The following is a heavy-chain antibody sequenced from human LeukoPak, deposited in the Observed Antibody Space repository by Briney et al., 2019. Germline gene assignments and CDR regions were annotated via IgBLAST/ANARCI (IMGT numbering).Heavy chain of an antibody. CDR2: ISYDGSNK. CDR3: AKGQKYGDYAGPLFDY. J-gene: IGHJ4*02. Sequence: GRSLRLSCAASGFTFSSYAMHWVRQAPGKGLEWVAVISYDGSNKYYADSVKGRFTISRDNSKNTLYLQMNSLRAEDTAVYYCAKGQKYGDYAGPLFDYWGQGTLVTVSS. D-gene: IGHD4-17*01. V-gene: IGHV3-30-3*01. CDR1: GFTFSSYA.